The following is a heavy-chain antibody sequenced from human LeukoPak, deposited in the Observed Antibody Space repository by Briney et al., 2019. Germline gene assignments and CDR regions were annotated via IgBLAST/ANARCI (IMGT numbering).Heavy chain of an antibody. J-gene: IGHJ3*02. D-gene: IGHD5-24*01. Sequence: GGSLRLSCAASVFSFSNCSMNWVRQAPGKGLEWVSSISSSSTYIYYADSVKGRFTISRDNAENSLYLQMNSLRAEDTAVYYCARDQFIHAFDIWGQGTMVTVSS. CDR2: ISSSSTYI. CDR3: ARDQFIHAFDI. CDR1: VFSFSNCS. V-gene: IGHV3-21*01.